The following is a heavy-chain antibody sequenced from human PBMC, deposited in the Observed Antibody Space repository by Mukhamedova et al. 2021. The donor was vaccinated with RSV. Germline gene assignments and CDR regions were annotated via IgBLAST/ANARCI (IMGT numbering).Heavy chain of an antibody. CDR2: IWYDGGNK. CDR1: FSNCA. J-gene: IGHJ4*02. CDR3: AREDTTLAPGDY. Sequence: FSNCAMHWVRQAPGKGLEWVAVIWYDGGNKYYADSVKGRFTISRDNSKNTLYLQMNSLRAEDTAVYFCAREDTTLAPGDYWGQGT. V-gene: IGHV3-33*01. D-gene: IGHD5-18*01.